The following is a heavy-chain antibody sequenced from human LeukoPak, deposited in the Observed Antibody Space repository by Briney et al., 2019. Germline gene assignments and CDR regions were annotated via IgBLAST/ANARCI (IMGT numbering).Heavy chain of an antibody. V-gene: IGHV1-2*02. CDR2: INPNSGGT. Sequence: ASVKVSCKASGYTFTSYGISWVRQAPGQGLEWMGWINPNSGGTNYAQKFQGRVTMTRDTSISTAYMELSRLRSDDTAVYYCAREFGYYYGSGSQFDYWGQGTLVTVSS. CDR1: GYTFTSYG. J-gene: IGHJ4*02. CDR3: AREFGYYYGSGSQFDY. D-gene: IGHD3-10*01.